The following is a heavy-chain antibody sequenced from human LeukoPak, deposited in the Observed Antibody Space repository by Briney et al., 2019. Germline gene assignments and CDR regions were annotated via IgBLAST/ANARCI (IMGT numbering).Heavy chain of an antibody. D-gene: IGHD6-19*01. CDR2: INSGSSST. CDR1: GFTFSSYW. J-gene: IGHJ4*02. Sequence: PGGSLRLSCAASGFTFSSYWMHWVRQAPGKGLVWVSRINSGSSSTSYADFVKGRFTISRDNAKNTLSLQMDSLRAEDTAVYYCARVIDGWYFDYWGQGTLVTVSS. CDR3: ARVIDGWYFDY. V-gene: IGHV3-74*01.